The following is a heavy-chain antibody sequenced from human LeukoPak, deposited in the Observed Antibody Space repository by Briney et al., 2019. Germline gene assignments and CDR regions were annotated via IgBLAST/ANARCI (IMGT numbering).Heavy chain of an antibody. Sequence: SETLSLTCTVSGGSISSSSYYWGWIRQPPGKGLEWIGSIYYSGSTYYNPSLKSRVTISVDTSKNQFSLKLSSVTAADTAVYYCAREGDEGAFDIWGQGTMVTVSS. CDR3: AREGDEGAFDI. V-gene: IGHV4-39*07. J-gene: IGHJ3*02. CDR2: IYYSGST. CDR1: GGSISSSSYY. D-gene: IGHD2-21*01.